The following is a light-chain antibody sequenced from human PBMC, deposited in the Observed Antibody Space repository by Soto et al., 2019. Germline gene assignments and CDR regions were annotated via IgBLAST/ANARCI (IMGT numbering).Light chain of an antibody. CDR1: SSDVGGYNY. V-gene: IGLV2-8*01. CDR2: EVN. J-gene: IGLJ1*01. CDR3: TSYAGDNNV. Sequence: QSALTQPPSASGSPGQSVTISCAGTSSDVGGYNYVSWYQQYPGKVPRLMIYEVNKRPSGVPDRFSGSKSGNTASLTVSGLQPEDEADYYCTSYAGDNNVFGTGTKVTVL.